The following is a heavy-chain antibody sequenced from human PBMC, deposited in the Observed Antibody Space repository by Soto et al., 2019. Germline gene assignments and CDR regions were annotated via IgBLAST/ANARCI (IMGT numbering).Heavy chain of an antibody. D-gene: IGHD2-2*02. CDR1: GFTFSSYS. J-gene: IGHJ3*02. Sequence: PGGSLRLSCAASGFTFSSYSMNWVRQAPGKGLEWVSSISSSSSYIYYADSVKGRFTISRDNAKNSLYLQMNSLRAEDTAVYYCARDPSSAVPAAIIQYAFDIWGQGTMVTVSS. V-gene: IGHV3-21*01. CDR2: ISSSSSYI. CDR3: ARDPSSAVPAAIIQYAFDI.